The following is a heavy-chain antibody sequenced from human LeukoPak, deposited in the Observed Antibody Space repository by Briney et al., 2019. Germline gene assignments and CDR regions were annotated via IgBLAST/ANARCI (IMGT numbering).Heavy chain of an antibody. J-gene: IGHJ4*02. CDR3: ARDLYYFDY. CDR2: TYYRSKCTN. V-gene: IGHV6-1*01. CDR1: GASVSSNSAA. Sequence: SQTLSLTCAISGASVSSNSAAWNWIRQSPSRGLEWLGRTYYRSKCTNDDDASMKRRITIHPDTSKNQFSLQLNSVTPEDTAVYYCARDLYYFDYWGQGTLVTVSS.